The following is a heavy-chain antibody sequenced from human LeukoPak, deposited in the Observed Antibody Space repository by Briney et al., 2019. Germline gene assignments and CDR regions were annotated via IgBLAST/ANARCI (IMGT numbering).Heavy chain of an antibody. CDR2: IYSNGAT. J-gene: IGHJ6*02. V-gene: IGHV3-53*01. CDR1: AGSISIYY. CDR3: ARDDYYYGMDV. Sequence: PSETLSLTCTVSAGSISIYYWSWIRRPPGKGLEWVSVIYSNGATFYADFVKGRFTISRDNSKNTLHLQMNSLRAEDTAVYYCARDDYYYGMDVWGQGTTVTVSS.